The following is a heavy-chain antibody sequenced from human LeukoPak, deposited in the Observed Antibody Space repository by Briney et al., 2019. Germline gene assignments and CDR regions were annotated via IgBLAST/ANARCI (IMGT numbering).Heavy chain of an antibody. CDR1: GGSFSGYY. CDR2: INHSGST. Sequence: PSETLSLTCAVYGGSFSGYYWSWIRQPPGKGLEWIGEINHSGSTNYNPSLKSRVTISVDTSKNQFSLKLSSVTAAGTAVYYCARGSGTHYYGSGSYRKSYYFDYWGQGTLVTVSS. V-gene: IGHV4-34*01. J-gene: IGHJ4*02. D-gene: IGHD3-10*01. CDR3: ARGSGTHYYGSGSYRKSYYFDY.